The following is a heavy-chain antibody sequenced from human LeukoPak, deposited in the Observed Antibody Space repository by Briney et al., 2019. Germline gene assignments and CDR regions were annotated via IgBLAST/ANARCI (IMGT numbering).Heavy chain of an antibody. CDR3: ARDDPRWGSSGDF. D-gene: IGHD7-27*01. CDR1: GFTFSAYT. CDR2: ISSSSTYI. V-gene: IGHV3-21*01. Sequence: PGGSLRLSCVASGFTFSAYTMNWVRQAPGKGLEWVSFISSSSTYIYYANSVKGRFTISRNNAKSSLYLQMNSLRAEDTAVYYCARDDPRWGSSGDFWGQGTLVTVSS. J-gene: IGHJ4*02.